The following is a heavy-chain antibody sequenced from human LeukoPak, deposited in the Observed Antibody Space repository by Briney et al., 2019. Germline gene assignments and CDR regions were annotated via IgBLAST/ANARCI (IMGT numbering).Heavy chain of an antibody. D-gene: IGHD5-24*01. CDR2: IKQDGSET. V-gene: IGHV3-7*01. CDR1: GLGLSRYW. CDR3: VRDADLGATIIGAFDI. J-gene: IGHJ3*02. Sequence: GGSLRLSCVAPGLGLSRYWMSWVRQAPGKGLEWVANIKQDGSETHYVDSVKGRFTISRDNAKNSLYLQMNSLRAEESAMYYCVRDADLGATIIGAFDIWGLGTMVTVSS.